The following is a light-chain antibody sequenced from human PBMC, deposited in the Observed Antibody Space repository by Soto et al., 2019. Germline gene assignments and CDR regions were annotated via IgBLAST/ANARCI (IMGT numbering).Light chain of an antibody. CDR1: QSVTNY. CDR3: QQRSNWYT. J-gene: IGKJ2*01. Sequence: DIVVTQSPATLSLSPGQRATLSCRTSQSVTNYLAWYQQKPGQAPRLLIYHASNRATGIPARFSGSGSGTDFTLTISSLEPEDSAFYYCQQRSNWYTFGQGTKLEIK. CDR2: HAS. V-gene: IGKV3-11*01.